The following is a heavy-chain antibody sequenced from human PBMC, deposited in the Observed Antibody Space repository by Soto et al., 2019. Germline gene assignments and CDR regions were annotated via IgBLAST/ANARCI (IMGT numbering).Heavy chain of an antibody. J-gene: IGHJ6*02. V-gene: IGHV1-69*13. D-gene: IGHD2-15*01. CDR1: GGTFSSYA. Sequence: SVKVSCKASGGTFSSYAISWVRQAPGQGLEWMGGIIPIFGTANYAQKFQGRVTITADESTSTAYMELSSLRSEDTAVYYCAREVYCSGGSCYSPATYYYYGMDVWGQGTTVPVSS. CDR2: IIPIFGTA. CDR3: AREVYCSGGSCYSPATYYYYGMDV.